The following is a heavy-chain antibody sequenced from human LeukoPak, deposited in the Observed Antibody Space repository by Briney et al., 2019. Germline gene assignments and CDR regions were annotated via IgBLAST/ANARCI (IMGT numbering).Heavy chain of an antibody. CDR2: IFYSGST. D-gene: IGHD3-16*02. V-gene: IGHV4-59*07. J-gene: IGHJ4*02. Sequence: NPSDTLSLTCTVSGGSISSYYWSWIRQPPGKGLEWIGYIFYSGSTNYNPSLKSRVTMSVDTSKNQFSLTLISVTAADTAVYYCARRPLTFGGLVALDYWGQGTLVTVSS. CDR3: ARRPLTFGGLVALDY. CDR1: GGSISSYY.